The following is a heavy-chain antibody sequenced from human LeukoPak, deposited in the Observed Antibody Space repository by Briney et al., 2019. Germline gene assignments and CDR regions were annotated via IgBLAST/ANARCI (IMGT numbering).Heavy chain of an antibody. CDR2: ISGTGSNI. Sequence: GGSLRLSCVGSGFTFSGHSLNWVRQAPGKGLEWVAYISGTGSNIYYTDSVKGRFTVSRDNAKNSVYLQIDTLREDDTAVYYCGRDRYGDYLVDCWGQGTLVTVS. D-gene: IGHD4-17*01. CDR1: GFTFSGHS. CDR3: GRDRYGDYLVDC. V-gene: IGHV3-21*01. J-gene: IGHJ4*02.